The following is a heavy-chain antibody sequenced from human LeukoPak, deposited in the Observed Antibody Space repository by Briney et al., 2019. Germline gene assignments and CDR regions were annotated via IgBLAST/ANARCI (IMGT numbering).Heavy chain of an antibody. CDR3: VKDRALVGGPYFYYMDV. CDR1: GFTFADYP. D-gene: IGHD1-26*01. J-gene: IGHJ6*03. Sequence: GSSLRLSCAASGFTFADYPMHWIRQAPGKGLEWVSGISWNSGNKEYGDSVKGRFTVSRDNAKNSLHLQMNSLRADDTALYYCVKDRALVGGPYFYYMDVWGKGTMVTVS. CDR2: ISWNSGNK. V-gene: IGHV3-9*01.